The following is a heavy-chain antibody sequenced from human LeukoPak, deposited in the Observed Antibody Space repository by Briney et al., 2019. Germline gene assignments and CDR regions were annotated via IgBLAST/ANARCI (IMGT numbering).Heavy chain of an antibody. D-gene: IGHD6-19*01. J-gene: IGHJ4*02. V-gene: IGHV3-21*04. CDR1: GFTFSSYS. CDR2: ISSSSSYI. Sequence: PGGSLRLSCAASGFTFSSYSMNWVRQAPGKGLEWVSSISSSSSYIYYADSVKGRFTISRDNAKNSLYLQMNSLRAEDTAVYYCAKDRAWLVFEGVVYWGQGTLVTVSS. CDR3: AKDRAWLVFEGVVY.